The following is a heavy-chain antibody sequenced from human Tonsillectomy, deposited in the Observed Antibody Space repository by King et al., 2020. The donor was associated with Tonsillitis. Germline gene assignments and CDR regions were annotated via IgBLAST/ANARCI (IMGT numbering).Heavy chain of an antibody. CDR1: GFTFGDYA. CDR3: TRLLVRGIIVPNDAFHI. CDR2: IRSKVYGGTS. J-gene: IGHJ3*02. V-gene: IGHV3-49*03. D-gene: IGHD3-10*01. Sequence: VQLVESGGDLVQPGRSLRLSCTASGFTFGDYAMSWFRQAPGKGLEWGGFIRSKVYGGTSEYAASVKGRFTISRDDSNSIAYLQMNSLKTEDTALYYCTRLLVRGIIVPNDAFHIWGQGTLVTVSS.